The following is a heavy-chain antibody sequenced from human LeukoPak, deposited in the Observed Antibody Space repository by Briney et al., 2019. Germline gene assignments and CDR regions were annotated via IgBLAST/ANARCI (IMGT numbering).Heavy chain of an antibody. CDR3: AKDMRWGRLAGADDFDY. V-gene: IGHV3-23*01. Sequence: GGSLRLSCAASGFTFSTYAMNWVRQAPGKGLEWVSGILGSGGNTYYADSVKGRFTISRDNSRNTLYLQINSLRAEDTAIYYCAKDMRWGRLAGADDFDYWSQGALVTVSS. D-gene: IGHD7-27*01. CDR2: ILGSGGNT. J-gene: IGHJ4*02. CDR1: GFTFSTYA.